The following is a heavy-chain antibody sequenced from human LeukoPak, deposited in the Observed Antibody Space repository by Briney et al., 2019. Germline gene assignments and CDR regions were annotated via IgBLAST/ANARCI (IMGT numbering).Heavy chain of an antibody. CDR3: AKDTGIAVAGPFYYFDY. J-gene: IGHJ4*02. CDR1: GFTFDDYA. CDR2: ISWNSGSI. Sequence: GGSLRLSCAASGFTFDDYAMHWVRQAPGKGLEWVSGISWNSGSIGYADSVKGRFTTSRDNAKNSLYLQMNSLRAEDTALYYCAKDTGIAVAGPFYYFDYWGQGTLVTVSS. D-gene: IGHD6-19*01. V-gene: IGHV3-9*01.